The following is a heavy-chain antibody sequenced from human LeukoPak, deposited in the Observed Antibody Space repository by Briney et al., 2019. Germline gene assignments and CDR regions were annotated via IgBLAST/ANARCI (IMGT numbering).Heavy chain of an antibody. J-gene: IGHJ3*02. CDR2: ISAYNSNT. CDR1: GYTFTSYG. D-gene: IGHD2-8*02. Sequence: GASVKVSSKASGYTFTSYGISWVRQAPGQGLEWMGWISAYNSNTNYAQKLQGRVTMTTDTSTSTAYMELRSLRSDDTAVYYCAGRRLVAFDIWGQGTMVTVSS. V-gene: IGHV1-18*04. CDR3: AGRRLVAFDI.